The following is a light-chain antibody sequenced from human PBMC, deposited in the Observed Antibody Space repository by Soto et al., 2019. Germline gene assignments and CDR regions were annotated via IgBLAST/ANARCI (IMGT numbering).Light chain of an antibody. CDR1: QSVLYTSNNLNY. V-gene: IGKV4-1*01. Sequence: DIVMTQSPDSLAVSLGERATINCKSSQSVLYTSNNLNYLAWYQQKLGQPPKLLIYWASTRESGVPDRFSGSGSGTDFTLTISSLQAEDVAVYYCQQYYGTPLTFGGGTKVEIK. CDR3: QQYYGTPLT. CDR2: WAS. J-gene: IGKJ4*01.